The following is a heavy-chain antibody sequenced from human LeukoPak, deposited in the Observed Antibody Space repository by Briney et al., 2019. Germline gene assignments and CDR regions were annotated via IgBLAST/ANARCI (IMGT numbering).Heavy chain of an antibody. CDR2: IYTSGSS. Sequence: SETLSLTCTVSGGSISSYYWSWIRQPAGKGLEWIGRIYTSGSSNYNPSLKSRVTMSVDTSKNQFSLELSSVTAADTAVYYCARNTYYDFWSGYYFDYWGQGTLVTVSS. J-gene: IGHJ4*02. V-gene: IGHV4-4*07. CDR3: ARNTYYDFWSGYYFDY. D-gene: IGHD3-3*01. CDR1: GGSISSYY.